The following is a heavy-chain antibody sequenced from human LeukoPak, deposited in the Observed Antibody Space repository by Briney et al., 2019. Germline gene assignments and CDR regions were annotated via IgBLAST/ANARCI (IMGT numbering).Heavy chain of an antibody. Sequence: SETLSLTCAVYGGSFSGYYWSWIRQPPGKGLEWIGEINHSGSTNYNPSLESRVTISVDTSKNQFSLKLSSVTAADTAVYYCARKYNWNYNWFDPWGQGTLVTVSS. V-gene: IGHV4-34*01. CDR2: INHSGST. CDR1: GGSFSGYY. D-gene: IGHD1-7*01. CDR3: ARKYNWNYNWFDP. J-gene: IGHJ5*02.